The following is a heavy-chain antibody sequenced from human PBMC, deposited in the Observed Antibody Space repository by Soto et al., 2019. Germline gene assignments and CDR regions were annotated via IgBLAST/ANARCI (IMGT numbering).Heavy chain of an antibody. CDR3: AKDRQLRGYCSSTTCYSRYYYYMDV. J-gene: IGHJ6*03. Sequence: GGSLRLSCAASGFTFDDYAMHWVRQTPGKGLEWVSGISWNSGNIGYADSVKGRFTISRDNAKNSLYLQMNSLRAEDTALYYCAKDRQLRGYCSSTTCYSRYYYYMDVWGRGTTVTVSS. D-gene: IGHD2-2*01. CDR1: GFTFDDYA. CDR2: ISWNSGNI. V-gene: IGHV3-9*01.